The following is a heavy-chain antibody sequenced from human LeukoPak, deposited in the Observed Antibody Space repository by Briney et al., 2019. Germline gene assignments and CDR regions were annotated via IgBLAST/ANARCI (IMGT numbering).Heavy chain of an antibody. D-gene: IGHD4-17*01. J-gene: IGHJ4*02. CDR3: ARDRYGDYGDFDY. CDR1: GFTFSSYA. Sequence: PGRSLRLSCAASGFTFSSYAMHWVRQAPGKGLEWVAVISYDGSNKYYADSVKGRFTISRDNSKNTLYLQMNSLRAEDTAVYYCARDRYGDYGDFDYWGQGTLVTVPS. CDR2: ISYDGSNK. V-gene: IGHV3-30*04.